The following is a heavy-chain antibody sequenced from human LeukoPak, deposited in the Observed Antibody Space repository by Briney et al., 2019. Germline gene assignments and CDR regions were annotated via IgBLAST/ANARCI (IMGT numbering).Heavy chain of an antibody. J-gene: IGHJ4*02. V-gene: IGHV3-23*01. Sequence: GGSLRLSCVASGFTFSSYAMSWVRQAPGKGLEWVSAISGSGGNTYYADSVTGRFTISRDNSKSTLHLQMNSLRAEDTAVYYCAKDLDAPRPGVQGTLVTVSS. CDR1: GFTFSSYA. CDR2: ISGSGGNT. CDR3: AKDLDAPRP.